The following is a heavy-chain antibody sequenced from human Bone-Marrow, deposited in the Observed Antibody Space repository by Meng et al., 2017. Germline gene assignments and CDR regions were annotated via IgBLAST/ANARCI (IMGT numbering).Heavy chain of an antibody. CDR3: ARDGTYYYDSSGYYFDY. Sequence: GESLKISCAASEFNFSSDGMHWVRQAPGKGLEWVAVIWYDGSNKYYADFVKGRFTIYRDNYKNTLYLQMNNLKAEDTAVYYCARDGTYYYDSSGYYFDYWGQGTLVTVSS. D-gene: IGHD3-22*01. V-gene: IGHV3-33*01. CDR2: IWYDGSNK. J-gene: IGHJ4*02. CDR1: EFNFSSDG.